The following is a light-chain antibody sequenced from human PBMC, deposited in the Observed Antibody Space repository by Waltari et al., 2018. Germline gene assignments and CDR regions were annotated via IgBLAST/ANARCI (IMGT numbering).Light chain of an antibody. Sequence: QLVLTQSPSASASLGASVTLTCTLRSGHSSYAIASHQQQPEQGPRCLMKLNSDGSHSKGDGIPDRFSGSSSGAERYLTISSLQSEDEADYYCQTWGTVLFGGGTKLTVL. V-gene: IGLV4-69*01. CDR1: SGHSSYA. CDR2: LNSDGSH. CDR3: QTWGTVL. J-gene: IGLJ2*01.